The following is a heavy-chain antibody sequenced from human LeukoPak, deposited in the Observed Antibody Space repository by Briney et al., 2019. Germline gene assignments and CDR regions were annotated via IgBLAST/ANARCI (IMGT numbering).Heavy chain of an antibody. Sequence: GESLKISCKGSGYSFTSYWIGWVRQMPGKGLEWMGIIYPGDSDTRYSPSFQCQVTISADKSISTAYLQWSSLKDSDTAMYYCARYIAGGEDIVVVPAADDAFDIWGQGTMVTVSS. J-gene: IGHJ3*02. V-gene: IGHV5-51*01. CDR2: IYPGDSDT. CDR1: GYSFTSYW. D-gene: IGHD2-2*01. CDR3: ARYIAGGEDIVVVPAADDAFDI.